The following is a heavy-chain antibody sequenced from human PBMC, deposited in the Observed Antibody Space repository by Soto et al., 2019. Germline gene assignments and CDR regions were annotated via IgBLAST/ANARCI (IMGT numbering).Heavy chain of an antibody. J-gene: IGHJ6*02. CDR3: ARGQWLGRSYYGMDV. Sequence: CSMISQPPGKGLEWIGSIYYSGSTYYNPSLKSRVTISVDTSKNQFSLKLSSVTAADTAVYYCARGQWLGRSYYGMDVWGQGTTVTVSS. D-gene: IGHD6-19*01. V-gene: IGHV4-39*01. CDR2: IYYSGST.